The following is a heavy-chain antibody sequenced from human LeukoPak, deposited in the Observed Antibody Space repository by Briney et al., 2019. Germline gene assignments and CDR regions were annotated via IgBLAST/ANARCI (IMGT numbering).Heavy chain of an antibody. V-gene: IGHV3-9*01. D-gene: IGHD1-1*01. Sequence: SGESLRLSCAASGFTFDDYAMHWVRQAPGKGLEWVSGISWNSGSIGYADSVKGRFTISRDNAKNSLYLQMNSLRAEDTAVYYCARGYHVHSTFDYWGQGTLVTVSS. CDR1: GFTFDDYA. J-gene: IGHJ4*02. CDR3: ARGYHVHSTFDY. CDR2: ISWNSGSI.